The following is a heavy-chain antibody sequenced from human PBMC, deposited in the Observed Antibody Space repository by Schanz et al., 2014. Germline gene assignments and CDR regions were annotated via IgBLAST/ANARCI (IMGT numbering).Heavy chain of an antibody. CDR3: AKDLLYGAPMPLNHRDY. CDR1: GFTFSSYA. CDR2: ISGSGGST. D-gene: IGHD2-2*01. V-gene: IGHV3-23*04. J-gene: IGHJ4*02. Sequence: VQLVESGGGVVQPGGSLRLSCAASGFTFSSYAMSWVRQAPGQGLEWVSGISGSGGSTYYADSVKGRFTISRDNSKNTLYQQMNSLRAEDTAVYDCAKDLLYGAPMPLNHRDYWGQGTLVTVSS.